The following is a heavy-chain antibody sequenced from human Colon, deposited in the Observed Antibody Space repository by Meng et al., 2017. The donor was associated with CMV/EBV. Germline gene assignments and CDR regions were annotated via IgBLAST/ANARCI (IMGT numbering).Heavy chain of an antibody. J-gene: IGHJ4*02. CDR3: ARAPGNYLSPYYFDY. Sequence: GESLKISCAASGSSFSNYNLHWVRQAPGKGLEWVSSISSRNTYISYADSVKGRFTISRDNAKNSLYLEMDSLRAEDTAVYYCARAPGNYLSPYYFDYWGQGALVTVSS. V-gene: IGHV3-21*01. D-gene: IGHD1-14*01. CDR2: ISSRNTYI. CDR1: GSSFSNYN.